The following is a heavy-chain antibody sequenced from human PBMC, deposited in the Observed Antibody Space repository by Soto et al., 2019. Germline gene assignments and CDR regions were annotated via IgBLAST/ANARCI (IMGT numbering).Heavy chain of an antibody. CDR3: ARESEDLTSNFDY. V-gene: IGHV1-18*01. CDR1: GYTFNFYG. Sequence: RASVKVSCKASGYTFNFYGITWVRQAPGQGLEWMGWISGFNGNTNYAADLQGRVTMTTDTSTSTAYMELRGLRAEDTAVYYCARESEDLTSNFDYWGQGTLVTVSS. CDR2: ISGFNGNT. J-gene: IGHJ4*02.